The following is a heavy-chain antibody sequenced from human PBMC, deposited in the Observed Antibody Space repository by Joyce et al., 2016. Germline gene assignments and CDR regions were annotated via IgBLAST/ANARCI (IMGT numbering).Heavy chain of an antibody. D-gene: IGHD1-26*01. CDR1: GDSITNYY. Sequence: VQLQESGPGLVKPSETLSLTCSVSGDSITNYYWNWIRQSPGKGLEWIGYMYYTGTANYSPSLESRVTISADTSKNQLSLKLASVTPADTAIYYCAGTPEADIVVGGRYFDLWGRGTLLTVSS. J-gene: IGHJ2*01. CDR3: AGTPEADIVVGGRYFDL. CDR2: MYYTGTA. V-gene: IGHV4-59*01.